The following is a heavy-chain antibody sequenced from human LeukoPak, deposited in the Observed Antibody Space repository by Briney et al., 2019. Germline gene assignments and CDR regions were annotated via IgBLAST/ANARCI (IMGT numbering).Heavy chain of an antibody. CDR1: GFTFSSYS. V-gene: IGHV3-21*01. Sequence: PGGSLRLSCAASGFTFSSYSMNWVRQAPGKGLEWVSSISSSSSYIYYADSVKGRFTISRDNSKNTLYLQMNSLRAEDTAVYYCARGLVGATTDVAFDIWGQGTMVTVSS. J-gene: IGHJ3*02. D-gene: IGHD1-26*01. CDR3: ARGLVGATTDVAFDI. CDR2: ISSSSSYI.